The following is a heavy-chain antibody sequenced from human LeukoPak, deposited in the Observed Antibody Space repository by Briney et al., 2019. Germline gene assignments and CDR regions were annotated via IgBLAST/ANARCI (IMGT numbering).Heavy chain of an antibody. Sequence: GRSLRLSCAASGFTFSSYAMHWVRQAPGKGLEWVAVISYDGSNKYYADSVKGRFTISRDNSKNTLYLQMNSLRAEDTAVYYCARDGTSWGQGTLVTVSS. V-gene: IGHV3-30*14. CDR2: ISYDGSNK. CDR3: ARDGTS. CDR1: GFTFSSYA. J-gene: IGHJ5*02. D-gene: IGHD1-26*01.